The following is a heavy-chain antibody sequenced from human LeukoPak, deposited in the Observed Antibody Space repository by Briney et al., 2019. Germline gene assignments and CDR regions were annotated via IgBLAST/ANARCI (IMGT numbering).Heavy chain of an antibody. CDR3: VRGLSGVSSWYFDL. CDR1: GFTISSNY. J-gene: IGHJ2*01. V-gene: IGHV3-53*01. Sequence: TGGSLRLSCAAPGFTISSNYLSWVRQAPGKGLGWISALHIGGHTCYADSVRGRFTISRDNSNITLYLQMNDLGAEDTALYYCVRGLSGVSSWYFDLWGRGTLVSVSS. D-gene: IGHD7-27*01. CDR2: LHIGGHT.